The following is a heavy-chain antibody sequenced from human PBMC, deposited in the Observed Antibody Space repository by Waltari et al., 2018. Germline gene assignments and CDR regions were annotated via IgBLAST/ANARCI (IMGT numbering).Heavy chain of an antibody. CDR2: NNAGNGDT. CDR3: ARVSGYSSGHSGGYYFDY. CDR1: GSPFTSSP. V-gene: IGHV1-3*01. D-gene: IGHD6-19*01. Sequence: QVQLVQSGAEVKQSGASVKVSCKASGSPFTSSPMHCVRPAPGQRVEWMGWNNAGNGDTRYSQKFRGRVTISRDTSASTAYMEVSSLRSEDTAVYYCARVSGYSSGHSGGYYFDYWGQGTLVTVSS. J-gene: IGHJ4*02.